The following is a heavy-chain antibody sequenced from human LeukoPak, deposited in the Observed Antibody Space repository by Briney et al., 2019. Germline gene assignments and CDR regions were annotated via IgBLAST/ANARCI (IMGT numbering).Heavy chain of an antibody. Sequence: ASVKVSCKASGYIFTSYDINWVRQATGQGLEWMGWTNPISGYTGSAQKFQGRVTMTRNTSISTAYMELSSLRSEDTAVYYCATDLGRAFWSGNFDYWGQGTLVTVSS. CDR1: GYIFTSYD. D-gene: IGHD3-3*01. J-gene: IGHJ4*02. CDR2: TNPISGYT. V-gene: IGHV1-8*01. CDR3: ATDLGRAFWSGNFDY.